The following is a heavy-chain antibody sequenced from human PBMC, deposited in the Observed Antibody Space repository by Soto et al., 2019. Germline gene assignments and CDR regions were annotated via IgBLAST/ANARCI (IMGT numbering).Heavy chain of an antibody. CDR1: GFTFSSYA. Sequence: EVQLLESGGGLVQPGGSLRLSCAASGFTFSSYAMSWVRQAPGKGLEWVSTISGSGGSTYYADSVKGRFTISRDNSKNTLYLQMNSLRAADTAVYYCAKDGLGAYSYGSYYFDYWGQGTLVTVSS. J-gene: IGHJ4*02. CDR3: AKDGLGAYSYGSYYFDY. V-gene: IGHV3-23*01. D-gene: IGHD5-18*01. CDR2: ISGSGGST.